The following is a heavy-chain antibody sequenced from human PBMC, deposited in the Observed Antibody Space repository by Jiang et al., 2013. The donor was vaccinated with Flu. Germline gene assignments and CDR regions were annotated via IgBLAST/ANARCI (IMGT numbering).Heavy chain of an antibody. CDR3: VRGPSAYHYYGMDV. CDR2: TYYRSEWYN. V-gene: IGHV6-1*01. J-gene: IGHJ6*02. CDR1: GDSVSSNSAA. Sequence: SQTLSLTCAISGDSVSSNSAAWHWIRQSPSRGLEWLARTYYRSEWYNHYAVSVKSRMTINPDTSKNQLSLLLNSVTPEDTAVYYCVRGPSAYHYYGMDVWGQGTTVTVSS.